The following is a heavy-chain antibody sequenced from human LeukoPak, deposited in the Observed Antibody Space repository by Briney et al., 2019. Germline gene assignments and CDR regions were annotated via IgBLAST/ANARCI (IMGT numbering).Heavy chain of an antibody. Sequence: PSETLSLTCSVSGGSISGYYWSWIRQPPGKGLECIGYISYSGTTHYNPSFKSRVTISVDTSKNQFSLKLSSVTAADTAVYYCAGDTYYYNSDTSWSDVFDIWGQGTMVTVSS. V-gene: IGHV4-59*01. D-gene: IGHD3-22*01. CDR2: ISYSGTT. CDR1: GGSISGYY. J-gene: IGHJ3*02. CDR3: AGDTYYYNSDTSWSDVFDI.